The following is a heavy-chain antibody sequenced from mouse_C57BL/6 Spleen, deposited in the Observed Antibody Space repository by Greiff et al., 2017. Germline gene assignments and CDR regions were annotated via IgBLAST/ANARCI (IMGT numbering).Heavy chain of an antibody. CDR2: INYDGSST. D-gene: IGHD2-3*01. J-gene: IGHJ1*03. V-gene: IGHV5-16*01. CDR1: GFTFSDYY. CDR3: AREEVTPFWYFDV. Sequence: EVMLVESEGGLVQPGSSMKLSCTASGFTFSDYYMAWVRQVPEKGLEWVANINYDGSSTYYLDSLKSRFIISRDNAKNILYLQMSSLKSEDTATYYCAREEVTPFWYFDVWGTGTTVTVSS.